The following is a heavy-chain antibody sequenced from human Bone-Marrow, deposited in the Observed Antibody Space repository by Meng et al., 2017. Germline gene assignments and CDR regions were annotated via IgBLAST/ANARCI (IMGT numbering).Heavy chain of an antibody. D-gene: IGHD6-25*01. V-gene: IGHV1-2*06. CDR1: GYNFPDYY. J-gene: IGHJ4*02. CDR3: ARDEDISAAGKLFGDY. Sequence: QAQLSEPGPAVNKPGASVKVSSKPSGYNFPDYYIHWVRRAPGQGLEWMGRINPKSGDTHYAQKFQARVTMTGDTSISTAYMELSGLRSDDTAMYYCARDEDISAAGKLFGDYWGQGTLVTVSS. CDR2: INPKSGDT.